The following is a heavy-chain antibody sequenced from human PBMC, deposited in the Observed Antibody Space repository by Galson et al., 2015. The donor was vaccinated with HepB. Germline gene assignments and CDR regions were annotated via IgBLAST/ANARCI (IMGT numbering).Heavy chain of an antibody. J-gene: IGHJ1*01. Sequence: SLRLSCAASGFTVSNAWMSWVRQAPGKGLEWVGRIKSKTDGGTTDYAAPVKGRFTISRDDSKTTLYLQMNSLKIEDTAVYYCTTGGSSGWCSGEHFHHWGQGTLVTVSS. CDR1: GFTVSNAW. D-gene: IGHD6-13*01. V-gene: IGHV3-15*01. CDR3: TTGGSSGWCSGEHFHH. CDR2: IKSKTDGGTT.